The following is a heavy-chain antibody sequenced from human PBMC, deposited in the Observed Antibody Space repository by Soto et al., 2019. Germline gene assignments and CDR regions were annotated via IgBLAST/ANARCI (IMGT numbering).Heavy chain of an antibody. CDR2: IFYSGST. CDR3: AVAVAGTGGNWFDP. Sequence: SETLSLTCTVSDGSISSYYWSWIRQPPGKGLEWIGYIFYSGSTNYNPSLKSRVTISVDTSKSQVSLKLSSVTAADTAVYYCAVAVAGTGGNWFDPWGQGTLVTVSS. J-gene: IGHJ5*02. CDR1: DGSISSYY. V-gene: IGHV4-59*01. D-gene: IGHD6-19*01.